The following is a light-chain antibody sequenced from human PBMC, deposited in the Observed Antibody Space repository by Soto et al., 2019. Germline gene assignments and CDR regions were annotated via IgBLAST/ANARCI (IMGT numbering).Light chain of an antibody. CDR3: CSYAGSTTFYV. CDR2: EVS. Sequence: QSVLTQPASLFWSPRQAITISCTGTRSDFESYNLVSWYQQHPGKAPKLMIYEVSKRPSGVSNRFSGSKSGNTASLTISGLQAEDEADYYCCSYAGSTTFYVFGTGTKVTVL. CDR1: RSDFESYNL. V-gene: IGLV2-23*02. J-gene: IGLJ1*01.